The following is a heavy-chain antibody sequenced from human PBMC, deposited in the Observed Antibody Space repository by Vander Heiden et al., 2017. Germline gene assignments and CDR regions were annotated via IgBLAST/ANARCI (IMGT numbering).Heavy chain of an antibody. CDR2: IIPLFGTT. V-gene: IGHV1-69*06. D-gene: IGHD5-12*01. CDR1: GGAFSTYA. CDR3: AAKYRNGYNTETYYFYAMDV. J-gene: IGHJ6*02. Sequence: VHLVQSGAEVTKPGSPVRVSCKASGGAFSTYAFSWVRQAPGQGLEWMGGIIPLFGTTNYAQKFQGRVTITADKSTSTAYMELSSLKSDDTAVYYCAAKYRNGYNTETYYFYAMDVWGQGTTVTVSS.